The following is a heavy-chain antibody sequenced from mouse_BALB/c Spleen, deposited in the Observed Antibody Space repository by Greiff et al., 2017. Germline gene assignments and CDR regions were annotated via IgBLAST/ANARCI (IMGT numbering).Heavy chain of an antibody. J-gene: IGHJ1*01. V-gene: IGHV14-3*02. CDR3: AKEITTVVDWYFDV. D-gene: IGHD1-1*01. Sequence: VQLQQSGAELVKPGASVKLSCTASGFNIKDTYMHWVKQRPEQGLEWIGRIDPANGNTKYDPKFQGKATITADTSSNTAYLQLSSLTSEDTAVYYCAKEITTVVDWYFDVWGAGTTVTVSS. CDR1: GFNIKDTY. CDR2: IDPANGNT.